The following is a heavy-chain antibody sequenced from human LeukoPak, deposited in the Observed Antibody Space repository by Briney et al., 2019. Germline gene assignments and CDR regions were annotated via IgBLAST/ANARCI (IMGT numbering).Heavy chain of an antibody. CDR3: ARDDSRRGFYYYYGMDV. CDR1: GFTVSSNY. V-gene: IGHV3-66*01. J-gene: IGHJ6*02. D-gene: IGHD3-3*01. CDR2: IYSGGTT. Sequence: GGSLRLSCAASGFTVSSNYMSWVRQAPGKGLEWVSVIYSGGTTYYADSVKGRFTISRDNSKNTLYLQMNSLIAEDTAVYYCARDDSRRGFYYYYGMDVWGQGTTVTVSS.